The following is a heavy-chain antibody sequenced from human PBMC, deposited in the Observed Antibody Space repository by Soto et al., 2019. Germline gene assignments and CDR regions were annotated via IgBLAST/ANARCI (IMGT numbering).Heavy chain of an antibody. CDR1: GYTFTSYA. CDR2: INAGNGNT. V-gene: IGHV1-3*01. D-gene: IGHD2-2*01. CDR3: ARVDVPGAFDI. J-gene: IGHJ3*02. Sequence: ASVKVSCKASGYTFTSYAMHWVRQAPGQRLEWMGWINAGNGNTKYSQKFQGRVTMTRDTSASTAYMELSSLRSEDTAVYYCARVDVPGAFDIWGQGTMVTVSS.